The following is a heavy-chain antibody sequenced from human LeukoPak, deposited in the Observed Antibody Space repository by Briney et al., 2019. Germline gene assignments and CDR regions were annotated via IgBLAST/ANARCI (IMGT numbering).Heavy chain of an antibody. Sequence: GGSLRLSCTASGFTFRDYAMSWVRQAPGKGLVWVGFIRSKAYGGTTEYAASVKGRFTISRDDSKSIAYLQMNSLKTEDTAVYYCTRESEYCGGDCHLNQDAFDIWGQGTMVTVSS. V-gene: IGHV3-49*04. CDR3: TRESEYCGGDCHLNQDAFDI. J-gene: IGHJ3*02. CDR2: IRSKAYGGTT. CDR1: GFTFRDYA. D-gene: IGHD2-21*02.